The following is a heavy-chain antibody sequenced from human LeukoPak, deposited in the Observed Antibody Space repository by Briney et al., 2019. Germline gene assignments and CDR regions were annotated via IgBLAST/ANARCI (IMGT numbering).Heavy chain of an antibody. CDR2: IRYDGSNN. CDR1: GFTFSSYG. CDR3: ARAHLSSSSTDYMDV. V-gene: IGHV3-30*02. D-gene: IGHD6-6*01. J-gene: IGHJ6*03. Sequence: GGSLRPSCAASGFTFSSYGMHWVRQAPGKGLEWVAFIRYDGSNNYHADSVKGRFTISRDNSKNTLYLQMNSLRGDDTAVYYCARAHLSSSSTDYMDVWGKGTTVTVSS.